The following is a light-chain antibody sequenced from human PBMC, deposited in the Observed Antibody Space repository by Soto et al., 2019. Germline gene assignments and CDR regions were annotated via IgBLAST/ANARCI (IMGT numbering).Light chain of an antibody. CDR1: SSAIGGNNF. CDR3: SSYGGSNNFVV. V-gene: IGLV2-8*01. CDR2: DVI. J-gene: IGLJ2*01. Sequence: QSALTQPPSASGSPGQSVTISCTGTSSAIGGNNFVSWYQRHPGKAPKLMLYDVIKRPSGVPARFSGSKSGNTASLTVSGLQAEDEADYYCSSYGGSNNFVVFGGGTKLTVL.